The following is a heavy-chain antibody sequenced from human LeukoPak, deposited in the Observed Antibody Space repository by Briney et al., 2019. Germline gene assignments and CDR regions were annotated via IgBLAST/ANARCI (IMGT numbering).Heavy chain of an antibody. D-gene: IGHD5-18*01. J-gene: IGHJ6*02. CDR3: ARVDTAMVTSYGMDV. V-gene: IGHV4-30-4*01. Sequence: SETLSLTCTVSGGSISSGDYYWSWIRQPPGTGLEWIGYIYYSGSTFYNPSLKSRVTISVDTSKNQFSLKLSSVTAADTAVYYCARVDTAMVTSYGMDVWGQGTTVTVSS. CDR1: GGSISSGDYY. CDR2: IYYSGST.